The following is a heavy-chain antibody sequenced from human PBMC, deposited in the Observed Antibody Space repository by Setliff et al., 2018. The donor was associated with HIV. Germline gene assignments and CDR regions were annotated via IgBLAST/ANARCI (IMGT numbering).Heavy chain of an antibody. D-gene: IGHD2-2*01. J-gene: IGHJ3*02. Sequence: PGESLKISCAASGFTFFDYALNWVRQAPGKGLEWVSSISSSGSYIYYADSVKGRFTISRDHATSALYLQMDSLRAEDTALYYCTRSHSTRDAFDIWGQGTMVTVS. CDR1: GFTFFDYA. V-gene: IGHV3-21*01. CDR2: ISSSGSYI. CDR3: TRSHSTRDAFDI.